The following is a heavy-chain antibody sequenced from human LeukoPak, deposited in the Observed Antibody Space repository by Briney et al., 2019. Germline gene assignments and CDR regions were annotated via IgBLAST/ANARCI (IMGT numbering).Heavy chain of an antibody. Sequence: TGGYLRLYCAASSFTFSRYWMSWVRQAPGKGLEWVANINEGANAKYYVDSVKGRFTISRDNAKNSLYLQMNSLRIEDTAVYYCARVGYNDYDLDYWGQGGLVTVSS. V-gene: IGHV3-7*01. CDR2: INEGANAK. D-gene: IGHD5-12*01. J-gene: IGHJ4*02. CDR1: SFTFSRYW. CDR3: ARVGYNDYDLDY.